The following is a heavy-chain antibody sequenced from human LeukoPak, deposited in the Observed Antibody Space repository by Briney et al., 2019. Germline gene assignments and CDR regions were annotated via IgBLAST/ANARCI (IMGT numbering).Heavy chain of an antibody. CDR3: ARSYSNHLFGMDV. CDR1: GFIVSSYY. V-gene: IGHV3-66*01. Sequence: TGGSLRLSCAASGFIVSSYYMTWVRQAPGKGLEWVSVIYSGGSTYYADSVRGRVAISRDNSKNTVFLQMNSVRAEDTAVYYCARSYSNHLFGMDVWGQGTLVTVSS. D-gene: IGHD4-11*01. J-gene: IGHJ4*02. CDR2: IYSGGST.